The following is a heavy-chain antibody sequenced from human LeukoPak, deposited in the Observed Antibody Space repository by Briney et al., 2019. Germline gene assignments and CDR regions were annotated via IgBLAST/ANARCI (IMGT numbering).Heavy chain of an antibody. CDR1: GGTFSSYA. Sequence: SVKVSCKASGGTFSSYAISWVRQAPGQGLEWMGGIIPIFGTANYAQKFQGRVTITADESTSTAYMELSSLRSEDTAVYYCARPRGYCSGGSCYSEYYGMDVWGQGTTVTVSS. D-gene: IGHD2-15*01. V-gene: IGHV1-69*13. J-gene: IGHJ6*02. CDR3: ARPRGYCSGGSCYSEYYGMDV. CDR2: IIPIFGTA.